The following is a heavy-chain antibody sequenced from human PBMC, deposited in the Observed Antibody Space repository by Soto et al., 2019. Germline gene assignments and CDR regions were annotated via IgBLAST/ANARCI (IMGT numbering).Heavy chain of an antibody. CDR3: ARTGYGSSDLDH. CDR2: IYYRGNT. CDR1: HGSVSSDPSC. D-gene: IGHD6-13*01. Sequence: SETLSLTCTVSHGSVSSDPSCWTWIRQHPGKGLEWIGYIYYRGNTYDRPSLKSRVSISIDTSQNKISLLLNSETAADTAVYDCARTGYGSSDLDHWGQGTLVTVSS. V-gene: IGHV4-31*03. J-gene: IGHJ4*01.